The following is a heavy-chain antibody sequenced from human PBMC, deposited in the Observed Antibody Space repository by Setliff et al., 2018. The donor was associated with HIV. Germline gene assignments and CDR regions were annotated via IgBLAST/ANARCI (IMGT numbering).Heavy chain of an antibody. CDR3: ASAYDYYMDA. Sequence: SVKVSCKASGDTFSRYAISWVRQAPGQGLEWMGGIIPILGEAKYAQKFQGTVTITADKSTSTVYMELSSLKSEDTAVYYCASAYDYYMDAWGKGTTVTVSS. CDR1: GDTFSRYA. CDR2: IIPILGEA. V-gene: IGHV1-69*10. J-gene: IGHJ6*03.